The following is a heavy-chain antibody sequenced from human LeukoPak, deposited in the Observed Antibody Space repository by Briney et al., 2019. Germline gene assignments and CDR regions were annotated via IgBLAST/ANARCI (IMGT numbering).Heavy chain of an antibody. V-gene: IGHV3-30*04. CDR2: ISYDGSNK. Sequence: GGSLRLSCAASGFTFSSYAMHWVRQAPGKGLEWVAVISYDGSNKYYADSVKGRFTITRDNSKNALYLQMNSLRGEDAAVYYCTKEGLGSGSFSGWFDPWGQGTLVTVSS. CDR1: GFTFSSYA. CDR3: TKEGLGSGSFSGWFDP. J-gene: IGHJ5*02. D-gene: IGHD3-10*01.